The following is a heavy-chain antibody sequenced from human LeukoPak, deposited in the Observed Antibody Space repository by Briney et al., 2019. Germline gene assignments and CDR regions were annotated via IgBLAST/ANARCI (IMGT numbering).Heavy chain of an antibody. CDR2: IYYTGSS. D-gene: IGHD2/OR15-2a*01. J-gene: IGHJ5*02. Sequence: PSETLSLTCSASGGSIRSSDDYWGFVRQTPGKGLEWMGSIYYTGSSHYNPSLKSRATMSVDTSKNQFSLKLSSVTAADTAVYYCARGPGSLLPVALNWFDPWGQGTLVTVSS. CDR1: GGSIRSSDDY. V-gene: IGHV4-39*07. CDR3: ARGPGSLLPVALNWFDP.